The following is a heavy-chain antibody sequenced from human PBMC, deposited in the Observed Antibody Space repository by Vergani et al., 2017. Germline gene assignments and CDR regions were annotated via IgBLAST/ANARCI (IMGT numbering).Heavy chain of an antibody. V-gene: IGHV3-23*01. D-gene: IGHD5-24*01. CDR2: IKNTGDST. Sequence: EVQLLQSEGAVVQPGGSLSLSCVASGFTFSSHAMSWVRQGHGQGLEWFSSIKNTGDSTHYADSVKGRFTISRDNSKNTLYLQMNSLRVEDTAVYYCGRGSDNYNWGQGTLVTVSS. J-gene: IGHJ4*02. CDR3: GRGSDNYN. CDR1: GFTFSSHA.